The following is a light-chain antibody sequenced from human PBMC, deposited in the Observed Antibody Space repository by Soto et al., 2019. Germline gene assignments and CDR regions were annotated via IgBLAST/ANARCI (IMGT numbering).Light chain of an antibody. CDR1: SSDIGAYDY. Sequence: QSALTQPASLSGSPGQSITISCTGTSSDIGAYDYVSWFQQHPGKAPKLMISEVNNRPSGVSNRFSGSKSGNTAYLTISGLKVEDEAEYFCFSFTTTRTHVLGTGTKVTVL. CDR3: FSFTTTRTHV. V-gene: IGLV2-14*01. CDR2: EVN. J-gene: IGLJ1*01.